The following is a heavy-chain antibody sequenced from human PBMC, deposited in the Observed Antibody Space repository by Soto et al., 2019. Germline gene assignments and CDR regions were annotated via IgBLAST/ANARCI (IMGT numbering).Heavy chain of an antibody. J-gene: IGHJ4*02. CDR2: ISGSGGST. V-gene: IGHV3-23*01. CDR3: AKELSIAARPTNGY. Sequence: EVQLLESGGGLVQPGGSLRLSCAASGFTFSSYAMSLVRQAPGKGLEWVSAISGSGGSTYYADAVKGRFTISRDNSKNALYLQMNSMRAEDTAVYYCAKELSIAARPTNGYWGQGTLFTVSS. CDR1: GFTFSSYA. D-gene: IGHD6-6*01.